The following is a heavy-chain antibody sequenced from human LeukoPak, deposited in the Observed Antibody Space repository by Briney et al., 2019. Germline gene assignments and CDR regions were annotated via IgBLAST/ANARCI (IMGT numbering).Heavy chain of an antibody. CDR1: GLTFSTYA. J-gene: IGHJ4*02. CDR3: AKRGNYFSFDY. D-gene: IGHD1-7*01. CDR2: ISDSGGRT. V-gene: IGHV3-23*01. Sequence: PGGSLRLSCAASGLTFSTYAMNWVRQARGKWLEWVSAISDSGGRTYYADSVRGRFTISRDSSKNTLYLQINSLRAEDTAVYYCAKRGNYFSFDYWGQGTLVTVSS.